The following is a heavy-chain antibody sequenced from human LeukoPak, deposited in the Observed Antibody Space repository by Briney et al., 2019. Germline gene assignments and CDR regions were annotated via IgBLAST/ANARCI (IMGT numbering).Heavy chain of an antibody. Sequence: NPSETLSLTCTVSGDSISSSYWSWIRQPAGKGLEWIGRMYSSGTIKYNPSLKSRVTMSVDTSKNQFSLKLNSVTATDTAVYYCARHPFSTSSIVYWGQGTLVTVSS. CDR1: GDSISSSY. J-gene: IGHJ4*02. D-gene: IGHD6-6*01. CDR2: MYSSGTI. V-gene: IGHV4-4*07. CDR3: ARHPFSTSSIVY.